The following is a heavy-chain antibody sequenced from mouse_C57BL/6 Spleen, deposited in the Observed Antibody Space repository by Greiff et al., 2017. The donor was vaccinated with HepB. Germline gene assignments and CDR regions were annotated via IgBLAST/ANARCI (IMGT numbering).Heavy chain of an antibody. V-gene: IGHV1-54*01. CDR3: ARSDDYADYFDY. CDR1: GHAFTNYL. Sequence: QVQLKQSGAELVRPGTSVKVSCKASGHAFTNYLIEWVKQRPGQGLEWIGVINPGSGGTNYNEKFKGKATLTADKSSSTAYMQLSSLTSEDSAVYFCARSDDYADYFDYWGQGTTLTVSS. CDR2: INPGSGGT. J-gene: IGHJ2*01. D-gene: IGHD2-4*01.